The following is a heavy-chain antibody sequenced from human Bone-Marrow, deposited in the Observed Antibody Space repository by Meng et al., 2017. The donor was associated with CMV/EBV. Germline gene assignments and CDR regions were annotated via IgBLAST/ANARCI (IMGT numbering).Heavy chain of an antibody. J-gene: IGHJ3*02. Sequence: SVKVSCKASGGSLSTYGINWVRQAPGQGLEWMGGILPVIGSTKYAQQFQGRVTLSLDESTGTAYMDLGSLRSDDTAVYFCARVGYCSTSGCEKGGLDIWGQGTLVTVSS. CDR3: ARVGYCSTSGCEKGGLDI. V-gene: IGHV1-69*13. CDR2: ILPVIGST. CDR1: GGSLSTYG. D-gene: IGHD2-2*03.